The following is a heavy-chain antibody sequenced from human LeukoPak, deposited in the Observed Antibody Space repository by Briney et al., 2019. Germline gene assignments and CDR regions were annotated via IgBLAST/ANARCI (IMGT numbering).Heavy chain of an antibody. Sequence: SETLSLTCAVYGGSFSGYYWSWIRQPPGKGLEWIGEINHSGSTNYNPSLKSRVTISVDTSKNQFSLKLSSVTAADTAVYYCATTLYYYGSGSYYPRTSDYWGQGTLVTVSS. D-gene: IGHD3-10*01. CDR3: ATTLYYYGSGSYYPRTSDY. J-gene: IGHJ4*02. CDR1: GGSFSGYY. CDR2: INHSGST. V-gene: IGHV4-34*01.